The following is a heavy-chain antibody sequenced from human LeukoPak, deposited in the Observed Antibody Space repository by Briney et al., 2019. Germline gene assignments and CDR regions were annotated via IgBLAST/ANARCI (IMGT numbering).Heavy chain of an antibody. D-gene: IGHD5-12*01. V-gene: IGHV1-2*02. J-gene: IGHJ4*02. CDR1: GYTFTGYY. CDR2: INPNSGGT. Sequence: ASVKVSCKASGYTFTGYYMHWVRQAPGQGLGWMGWINPNSGGTNYAQKFQGRVTMTRETSISTAYMELSRLRSDDTAVYYCARSDGYSGYDYEDYWGQGTLVTVSS. CDR3: ARSDGYSGYDYEDY.